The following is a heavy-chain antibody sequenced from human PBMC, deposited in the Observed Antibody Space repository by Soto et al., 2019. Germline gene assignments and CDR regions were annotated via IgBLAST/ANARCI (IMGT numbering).Heavy chain of an antibody. CDR3: AREWRDYYFDY. V-gene: IGHV1-46*01. J-gene: IGHJ4*02. Sequence: ASVKVSCQASGGTFSSYAISWVRQAPGQGLEWMGIINPSGGSTRYAQKFQGRVTMTRDTSTSTVYMELSSLRSEDTAVYYCAREWRDYYFDYWGQGTLVTVSS. CDR2: INPSGGST. CDR1: GGTFSSYA.